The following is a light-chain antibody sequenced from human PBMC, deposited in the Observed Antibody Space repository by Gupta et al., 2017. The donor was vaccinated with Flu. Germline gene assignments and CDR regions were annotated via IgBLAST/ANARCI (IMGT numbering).Light chain of an antibody. Sequence: DIVMTQSPDSLAVSLGERATINCKSSQSVLYSSNNKNYLAWYQQKPGQPPKLLIYWASTRGSGVPDRFSGSGSGTDFTLTISSLQAEDVAVYYCLQFYSSPRAFGGGTRVEIK. CDR1: QSVLYSSNNKNY. CDR3: LQFYSSPRA. J-gene: IGKJ4*01. CDR2: WAS. V-gene: IGKV4-1*01.